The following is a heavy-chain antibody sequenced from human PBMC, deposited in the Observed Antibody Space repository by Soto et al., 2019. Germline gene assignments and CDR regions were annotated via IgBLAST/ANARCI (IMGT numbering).Heavy chain of an antibody. CDR2: IGDSGGAI. CDR3: AREVASGSHLLGGIDY. CDR1: GFTFGDYY. J-gene: IGHJ4*02. V-gene: IGHV3-11*01. Sequence: QVLLEESGGGLVKPGGSLRLSCAASGFTFGDYYMIWIRQAPGKGLDWVAYIGDSGGAIFYADSVKGRFTISRDNAKNSQYQEMNSLRVENTALYYCAREVASGSHLLGGIDYWGQGILVTVSS. D-gene: IGHD3-10*01.